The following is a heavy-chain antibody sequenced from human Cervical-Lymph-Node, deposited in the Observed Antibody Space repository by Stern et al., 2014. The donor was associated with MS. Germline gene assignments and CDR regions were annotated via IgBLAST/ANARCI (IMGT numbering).Heavy chain of an antibody. J-gene: IGHJ4*02. CDR3: AKSDGNGLYTGGY. V-gene: IGHV3-23*01. Sequence: EVQLLESGGGLVQPGGSLRLSCAASGFTVSSYAMSWVRQAPGKGLEWVSVITGSGGSTYYADSVKGRFTISRDNSKNTLYLQMNSLRAEDTAVYYCAKSDGNGLYTGGYWGQGTLVTVSS. CDR2: ITGSGGST. CDR1: GFTVSSYA. D-gene: IGHD6-19*01.